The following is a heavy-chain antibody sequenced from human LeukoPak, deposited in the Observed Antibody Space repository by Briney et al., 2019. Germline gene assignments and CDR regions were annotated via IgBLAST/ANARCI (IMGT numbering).Heavy chain of an antibody. J-gene: IGHJ6*02. Sequence: GGSLRLSCAASGFTFSTYTMYWVRHPPGKRLEWVSIIGNNGGGIHYADSVKGRFTISRDNSKNTLYLQMNSLRAEDTAKYYCTKDYCGKFCSAVWGQGATVTVSS. D-gene: IGHD3-9*01. CDR1: GFTFSTYT. CDR3: TKDYCGKFCSAV. CDR2: IGNNGGGI. V-gene: IGHV3-23*01.